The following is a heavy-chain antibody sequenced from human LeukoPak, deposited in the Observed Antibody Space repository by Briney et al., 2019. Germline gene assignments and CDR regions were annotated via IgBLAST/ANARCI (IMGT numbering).Heavy chain of an antibody. CDR3: AIGKVTSLFDY. Sequence: GGSLRLSCAASGFTFSSYSMNWVRQPPGKGLEWVSYISSSSSTIYYADSVKGRFTISRDNAKNSLYLQMNSLRSEDTAVYYCAIGKVTSLFDYWGQGTLVAVSS. J-gene: IGHJ4*02. D-gene: IGHD4-11*01. CDR1: GFTFSSYS. CDR2: ISSSSSTI. V-gene: IGHV3-48*01.